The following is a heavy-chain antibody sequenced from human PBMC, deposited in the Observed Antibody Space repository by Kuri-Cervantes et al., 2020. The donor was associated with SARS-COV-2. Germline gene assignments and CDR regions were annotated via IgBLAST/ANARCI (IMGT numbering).Heavy chain of an antibody. V-gene: IGHV3-33*06. CDR1: GFTFSSYG. J-gene: IGHJ4*02. D-gene: IGHD4-11*01. CDR3: AKDTDYTHDY. Sequence: GESLKISCAASGFTFSSYGMHWVRQAPGKGLEWVAVIWYGGSNKYYADSVKGRFTISRDNSKNTLYLQMNSLRAEDTAVYYCAKDTDYTHDYWGQGTLVTVSS. CDR2: IWYGGSNK.